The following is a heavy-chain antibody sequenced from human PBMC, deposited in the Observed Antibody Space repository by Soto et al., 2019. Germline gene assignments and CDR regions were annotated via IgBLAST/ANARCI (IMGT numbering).Heavy chain of an antibody. V-gene: IGHV3-30*18. D-gene: IGHD6-19*01. CDR1: VFTFSHYG. J-gene: IGHJ6*02. Sequence: GGSLRLSCAASVFTFSHYGMHWVRQAPGKGLEWVAVISYDGTNKYYADSVKGRFTISRDNSKNTMYLQMNSLRAEDTAVYDCAKDGGWLPGYYYYGMDVWGQGTTVTVSS. CDR2: ISYDGTNK. CDR3: AKDGGWLPGYYYYGMDV.